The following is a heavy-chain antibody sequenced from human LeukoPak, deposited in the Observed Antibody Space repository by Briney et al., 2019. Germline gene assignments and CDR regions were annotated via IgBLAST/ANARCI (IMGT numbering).Heavy chain of an antibody. CDR2: ISGSDGST. V-gene: IGHV3-23*01. D-gene: IGHD7-27*01. CDR1: GFTFSSFA. Sequence: GGSLRLSCAGSGFTFSSFAMSWVRQAPGKGLEWVSVISGSDGSTYYAASVKGRFTISRDNFKNTLFLQMNSLRAEDTAVYYCAKDGDLGYWGQGTLVTVSS. CDR3: AKDGDLGY. J-gene: IGHJ4*02.